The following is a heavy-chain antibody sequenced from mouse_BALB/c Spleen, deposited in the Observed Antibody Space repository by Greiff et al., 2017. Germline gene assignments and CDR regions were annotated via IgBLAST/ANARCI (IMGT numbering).Heavy chain of an antibody. Sequence: EVQLQESGPGLVKPSQSLSLTCTVTGYSITSDYAWNWIRQFPGNQLEWMGYISYSGSTSYNPSLKSRISITRDTSKNQFFLQLNSVTTEDTATYYCARWGYWGQGTSVTVSS. V-gene: IGHV3-2*02. CDR1: GYSITSDYA. J-gene: IGHJ4*01. CDR2: ISYSGST. CDR3: ARWGY.